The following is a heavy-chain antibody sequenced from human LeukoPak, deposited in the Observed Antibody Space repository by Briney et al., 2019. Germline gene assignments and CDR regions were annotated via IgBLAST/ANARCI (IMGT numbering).Heavy chain of an antibody. CDR3: AKGSSL. CDR2: IYSGGST. J-gene: IGHJ4*02. V-gene: IGHV3-53*01. CDR1: EFSVGSNY. D-gene: IGHD2-2*01. Sequence: PGGSLRLSCAASEFSVGSNYMTWVRQAPGKGLEWVSLIYSGGSTYYADSVKGRFTISRDNSKNTLYLQMNSLRAEDTAVYYCAKGSSLGGPGTLVTVSS.